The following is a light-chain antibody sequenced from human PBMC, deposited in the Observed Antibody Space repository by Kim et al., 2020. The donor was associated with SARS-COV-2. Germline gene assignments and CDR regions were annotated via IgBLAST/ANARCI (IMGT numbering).Light chain of an antibody. V-gene: IGKV3D-11*01. CDR1: RVVSSY. J-gene: IGKJ4*01. Sequence: SAGETAPPCSRARRVVSSYSACYQKHPGPARRLIIYAAYKRATGIPGRFSGSGCATDFTLTISRLPPDDFAVYYCQQCSYSPLTFGGGTKVDIK. CDR2: AAY. CDR3: QQCSYSPLT.